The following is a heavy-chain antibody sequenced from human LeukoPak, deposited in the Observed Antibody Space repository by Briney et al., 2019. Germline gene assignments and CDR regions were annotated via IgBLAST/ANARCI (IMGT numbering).Heavy chain of an antibody. V-gene: IGHV3-23*01. D-gene: IGHD4-17*01. Sequence: GGTLRLSCAASGFTFSSYGMSWVRQAPGKGLEWVSAISGSGGSTYYADSVKGRFTISRDNAKSSLYLQMNSLRAEDTALYYCAREFDYGTPGYWGQGTLVTVSS. CDR3: AREFDYGTPGY. J-gene: IGHJ4*02. CDR2: ISGSGGST. CDR1: GFTFSSYG.